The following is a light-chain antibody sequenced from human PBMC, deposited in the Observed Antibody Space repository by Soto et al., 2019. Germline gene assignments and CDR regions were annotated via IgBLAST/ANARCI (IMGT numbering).Light chain of an antibody. Sequence: QSVLTQPASVSGSPGQSITISCTGTSSDVGGYNYVSWYQQHPGKAPKLMIYDVSNRPSGVSNRFSGSKSGNTGSLTISGLQAEDEADYYCSSYTRSSTLVVFGTGTKLTVL. V-gene: IGLV2-14*01. CDR3: SSYTRSSTLVV. CDR1: SSDVGGYNY. CDR2: DVS. J-gene: IGLJ1*01.